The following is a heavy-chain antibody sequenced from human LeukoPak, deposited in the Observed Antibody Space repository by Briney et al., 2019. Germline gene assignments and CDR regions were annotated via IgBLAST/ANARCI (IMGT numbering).Heavy chain of an antibody. CDR2: ISNSGSYI. CDR3: TSHTGTGDAFRPFHI. J-gene: IGHJ3*02. D-gene: IGHD2-21*02. V-gene: IGHV3-21*01. Sequence: PGGSLRLSCAASGFTFSSYSMNWVRQAPGKGLEWVSSISNSGSYIYYADSVKGRFTISRDNAKNSLYLQMNSLRAEDTAVYYCTSHTGTGDAFRPFHIWGQGTMVTVSS. CDR1: GFTFSSYS.